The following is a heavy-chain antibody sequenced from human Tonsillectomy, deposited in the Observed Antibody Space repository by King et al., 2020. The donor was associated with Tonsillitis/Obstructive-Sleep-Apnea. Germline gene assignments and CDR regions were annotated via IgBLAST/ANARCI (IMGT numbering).Heavy chain of an antibody. CDR1: GFTFGDYA. CDR2: IRSKAYGGTT. D-gene: IGHD3-3*01. V-gene: IGHV3-49*04. Sequence: VQLVESGGGLVQPGRSLRLSCTASGFTFGDYAMSWVRQAPGKGLEWVGFIRSKAYGGTTEYAASVKGRFTISRDDSKSIAYLQMNSLKTEDTAVYYCTXEGSYKGFWSGYYTPFDAIDIWGQXXXVTVSS. CDR3: TXEGSYKGFWSGYYTPFDAIDI. J-gene: IGHJ3*02.